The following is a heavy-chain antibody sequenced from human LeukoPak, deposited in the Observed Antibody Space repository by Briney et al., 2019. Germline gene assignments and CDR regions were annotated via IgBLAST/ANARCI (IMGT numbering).Heavy chain of an antibody. CDR1: GGTFSSYA. Sequence: SVKVSCKASGGTFSSYAISWVRQAPGQGLEWMGRIIPIFGTANYAQKFQGRVTITTGESTSTAYMELSSLRSEDTAVYYCARGTTVTTVSAFDIWGQGTMVTVSS. V-gene: IGHV1-69*05. D-gene: IGHD4-17*01. CDR2: IIPIFGTA. J-gene: IGHJ3*02. CDR3: ARGTTVTTVSAFDI.